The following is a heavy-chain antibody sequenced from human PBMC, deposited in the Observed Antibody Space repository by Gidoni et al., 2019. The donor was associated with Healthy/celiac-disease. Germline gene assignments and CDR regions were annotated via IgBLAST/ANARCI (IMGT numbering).Heavy chain of an antibody. CDR1: GGTFSSYA. V-gene: IGHV1-69*06. D-gene: IGHD2-8*01. Sequence: QVQLVQSGAEVKKPGSSVKVSCKASGGTFSSYAISWVRQAPGQGLEWMGGIIPIVGTANDAQKFQGRVTITADKSTSTAYMELSSLRSEDTAVYYCARDREEDCTNGVCYNYYYYMDVWGKGTTVTVSS. CDR2: IIPIVGTA. J-gene: IGHJ6*03. CDR3: ARDREEDCTNGVCYNYYYYMDV.